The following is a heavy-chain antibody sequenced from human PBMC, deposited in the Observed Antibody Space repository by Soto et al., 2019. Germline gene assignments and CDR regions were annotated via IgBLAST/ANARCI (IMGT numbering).Heavy chain of an antibody. J-gene: IGHJ6*02. Sequence: SETLSLTCTFSGGSISSYYWSWIRQPPGKGLEWIGYIYYSGSTNYNPSLKSRVTISVDTSKNQFSLKLSSVTAADTAVYYCARDFYYDSSGYRQAYYYGMDVWGQGTTVTVSS. CDR1: GGSISSYY. CDR3: ARDFYYDSSGYRQAYYYGMDV. CDR2: IYYSGST. D-gene: IGHD3-22*01. V-gene: IGHV4-59*01.